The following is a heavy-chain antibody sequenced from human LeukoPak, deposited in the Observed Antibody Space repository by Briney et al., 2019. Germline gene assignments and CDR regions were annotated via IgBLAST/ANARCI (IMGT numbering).Heavy chain of an antibody. Sequence: SETLSLTCTVSGGSISNYYWTWVRQPAGRGLEWIGRIYSSGTTTYNPSLKSRVAMSVDTSRNQFSLKLSSVTAADTAAYYCARVSPIAVAGSSYYYAIDVWGQGTTVTVSS. CDR1: GGSISNYY. D-gene: IGHD6-19*01. CDR2: IYSSGTT. J-gene: IGHJ6*02. CDR3: ARVSPIAVAGSSYYYAIDV. V-gene: IGHV4-4*07.